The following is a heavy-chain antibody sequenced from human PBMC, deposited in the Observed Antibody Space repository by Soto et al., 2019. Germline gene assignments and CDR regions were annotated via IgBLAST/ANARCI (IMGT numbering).Heavy chain of an antibody. CDR2: ISYTGYT. D-gene: IGHD2-15*01. CDR1: GGSISSGGSY. Sequence: SETLSLTCTVSGGSISSGGSYWSWIRQHPGKGLEWIGYISYTGYTYSDPSLKSRVTISLDTSKNQFSLKLSSATAADTAVYYCARGLGYCSGGSCYRYYFDYWGQGTLVTVSS. CDR3: ARGLGYCSGGSCYRYYFDY. J-gene: IGHJ4*02. V-gene: IGHV4-31*03.